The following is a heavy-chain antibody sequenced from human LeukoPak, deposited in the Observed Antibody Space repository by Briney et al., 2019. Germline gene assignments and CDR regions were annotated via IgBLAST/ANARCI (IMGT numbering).Heavy chain of an antibody. D-gene: IGHD1/OR15-1a*01. CDR3: ARDNKTPYYSDY. CDR1: GGSISSYY. CDR2: IYYSGST. J-gene: IGHJ4*02. V-gene: IGHV4-59*01. Sequence: SETLSLTCTVSGGSISSYYWSWIRQPPGKGLEWIGYIYYSGSTNYNPSLKSRVTISVDTSKNQFSLKLSSVTAADTAVYYCARDNKTPYYSDYWGQGTLVTVSS.